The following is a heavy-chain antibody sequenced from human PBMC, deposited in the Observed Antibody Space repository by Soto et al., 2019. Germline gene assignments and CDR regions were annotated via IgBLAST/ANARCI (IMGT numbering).Heavy chain of an antibody. CDR2: IYYSGST. D-gene: IGHD3-10*01. V-gene: IGHV4-59*01. CDR1: GGSISSYY. Sequence: PTETLXLTCTVSGGSISSYYWSWIRQPPGKGLEWIGYIYYSGSTNYNPSLKSRVTISVDTSKNQFSLKLSSVTAADTAVYYCARVWGGAFDIWGQGTMVTVSS. CDR3: ARVWGGAFDI. J-gene: IGHJ3*02.